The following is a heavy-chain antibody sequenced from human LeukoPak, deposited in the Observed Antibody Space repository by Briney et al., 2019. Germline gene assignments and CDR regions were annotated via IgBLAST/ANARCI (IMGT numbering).Heavy chain of an antibody. D-gene: IGHD4-17*01. CDR1: GFSLSTSGVG. V-gene: IGHV2-5*01. CDR2: IYWNNDN. J-gene: IGHJ4*02. Sequence: SGPTLVNPTQTLTLTCTFSGFSLSTSGVGVGWIRQPPGKALEWLALIYWNNDNRYSPSLKTRPTITKDTSKNQVVLTMTEMDPVDTATYYCAHYGDYRFMYYFDYWGQGTLVTVSS. CDR3: AHYGDYRFMYYFDY.